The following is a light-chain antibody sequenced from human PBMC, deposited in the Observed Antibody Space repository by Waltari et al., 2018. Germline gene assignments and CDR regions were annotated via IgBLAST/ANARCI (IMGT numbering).Light chain of an antibody. V-gene: IGKV1-39*01. CDR3: QQSYSTLFT. Sequence: DIQMTQSPSSLSASVGDRVTITCRASQSISNYLSWYQQKPGKAPNLLIYRTSTVQSGVPSRFSGSGSGTDSILTISDLQPEDFATYYCQQSYSTLFTFGPGTKVDMK. CDR1: QSISNY. J-gene: IGKJ3*01. CDR2: RTS.